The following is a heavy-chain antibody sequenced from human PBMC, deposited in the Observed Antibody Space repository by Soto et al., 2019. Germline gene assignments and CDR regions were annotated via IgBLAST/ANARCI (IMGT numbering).Heavy chain of an antibody. CDR2: IYYSGST. Sequence: SETLSLTCTVSGGSISSSSYYWGWIRQPPGKGLEWIGSIYYSGSTYYNPSLKSRVTISVDTSKNQFSLNLTSLTAADTAIYYCARSNWYSEYWGQGTLVTVSS. J-gene: IGHJ4*02. V-gene: IGHV4-39*07. D-gene: IGHD7-27*01. CDR3: ARSNWYSEY. CDR1: GGSISSSSYY.